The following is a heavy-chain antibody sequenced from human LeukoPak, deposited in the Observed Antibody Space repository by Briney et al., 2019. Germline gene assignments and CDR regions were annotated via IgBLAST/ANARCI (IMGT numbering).Heavy chain of an antibody. J-gene: IGHJ4*02. Sequence: GGSLRLSCAASGFTFSSYSMNWVRQAPGKGLEWVSSIRTSSSYIYCADSVKGRFTISRDNTKNSLYLQMNSLRAEDTAVYYCARGLEGGDILTGSGYWGQGTLVTVSS. CDR2: IRTSSSYI. D-gene: IGHD3-9*01. V-gene: IGHV3-21*01. CDR3: ARGLEGGDILTGSGY. CDR1: GFTFSSYS.